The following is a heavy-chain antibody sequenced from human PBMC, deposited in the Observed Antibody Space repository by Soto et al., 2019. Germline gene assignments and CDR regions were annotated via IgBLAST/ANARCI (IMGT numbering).Heavy chain of an antibody. CDR2: IIPIFGTA. V-gene: IGHV1-69*13. J-gene: IGHJ4*02. CDR3: ARARYYYDSSGYYFDY. Sequence: SVKVSCKASGGTFSSYAISWVRQAPGQGLEWMGGIIPIFGTANYAQKFQGRVTITADESTSTAYMELSSLRSEDTAVYYCARARYYYDSSGYYFDYWGQGTLVTVSS. D-gene: IGHD3-22*01. CDR1: GGTFSSYA.